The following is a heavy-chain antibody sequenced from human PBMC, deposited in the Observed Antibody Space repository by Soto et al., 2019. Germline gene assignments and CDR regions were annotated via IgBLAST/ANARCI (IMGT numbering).Heavy chain of an antibody. V-gene: IGHV3-30*18. CDR1: GFTFSSYG. Sequence: QVQLVESGGGVVQPGRSLRLSCAASGFTFSSYGMHWVRQAPGKGLEWVAVISYDGSNKYYADSVKGRFTISRDNSKNTLYLQMNSLRAEDTAVYYCAKWDSYGPALDYWGQGTLVTVSS. J-gene: IGHJ4*02. CDR2: ISYDGSNK. D-gene: IGHD5-18*01. CDR3: AKWDSYGPALDY.